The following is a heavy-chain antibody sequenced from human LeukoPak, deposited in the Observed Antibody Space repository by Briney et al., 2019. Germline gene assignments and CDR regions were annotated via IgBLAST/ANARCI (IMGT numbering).Heavy chain of an antibody. J-gene: IGHJ3*02. Sequence: SETLSLTCAVYGGSFSGYYWSWIRQPPGKGLEWIGEINHSGSTNYNPSLKSRVTISVDTSKNQFSLKLSSVTAADTAVYFCARPFSGSGGSTAFDIWGHGTMVTVSS. CDR3: ARPFSGSGGSTAFDI. D-gene: IGHD3-10*01. CDR1: GGSFSGYY. V-gene: IGHV4-34*01. CDR2: INHSGST.